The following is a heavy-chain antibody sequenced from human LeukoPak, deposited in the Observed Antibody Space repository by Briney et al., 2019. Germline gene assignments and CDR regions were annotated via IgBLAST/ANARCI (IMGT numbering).Heavy chain of an antibody. CDR1: GFTFSSYA. V-gene: IGHV3-23*01. CDR2: ISGSGGST. D-gene: IGHD3-16*01. Sequence: GGSLRLPCAASGFTFSSYAMSWVRQAPGKGLEWVSAISGSGGSTYYADSVKGRFTISRDNSKNTLYLQMNSLRAEDTAVYYCAKDRFPGKNNWFDSWGQGTLVTVSS. J-gene: IGHJ5*01. CDR3: AKDRFPGKNNWFDS.